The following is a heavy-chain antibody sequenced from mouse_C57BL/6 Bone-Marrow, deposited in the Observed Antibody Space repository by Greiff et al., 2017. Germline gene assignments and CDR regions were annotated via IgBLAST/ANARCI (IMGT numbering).Heavy chain of an antibody. CDR2: IYPTSGRT. Sequence: VQLKQPGAELVKPGASVKMSCKASGYTFTSYWITWVKQRPGQGLEWIGDIYPTSGRTNYNEKFKGKATLTVDTSSTTAYMQLSSLTSEDSAVFVCYRSGPLGRSFDFWGRGTTPTVSS. CDR3: YRSGPLGRSFDF. J-gene: IGHJ2*01. D-gene: IGHD3-1*01. V-gene: IGHV1-55*01. CDR1: GYTFTSYW.